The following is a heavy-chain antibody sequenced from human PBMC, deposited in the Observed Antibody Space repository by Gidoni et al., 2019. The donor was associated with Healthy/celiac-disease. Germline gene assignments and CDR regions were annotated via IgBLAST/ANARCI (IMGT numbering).Heavy chain of an antibody. CDR1: GFTFSNAW. CDR2: IKSKTDGGTT. D-gene: IGHD4-17*01. CDR3: TTMADRYGGNNDY. Sequence: EVQLVESGGGLVKPGGSLRLSCAASGFTFSNAWMGWVRQAPGKGLEWVGRIKSKTDGGTTDYAAPVKGRFTISRDDSKNTLYLQMNSLKTEDTAVYYCTTMADRYGGNNDYWGQGTLVTVSS. J-gene: IGHJ4*02. V-gene: IGHV3-15*01.